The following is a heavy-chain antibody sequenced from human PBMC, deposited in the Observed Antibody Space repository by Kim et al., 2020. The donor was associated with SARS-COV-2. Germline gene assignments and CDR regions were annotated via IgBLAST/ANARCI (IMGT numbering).Heavy chain of an antibody. D-gene: IGHD6-13*01. J-gene: IGHJ6*02. Sequence: GGSLRLSCAASGFTFSSYSMNWVRQAPGKGLEWVSSISSSSSYIYYADSVKGRFTISRDNAKNSLYLQMNSLRAEDTAVYYCARGYRPSSSSWYLSYYYYGMDVWGQGTTVTVSS. V-gene: IGHV3-21*01. CDR3: ARGYRPSSSSWYLSYYYYGMDV. CDR2: ISSSSSYI. CDR1: GFTFSSYS.